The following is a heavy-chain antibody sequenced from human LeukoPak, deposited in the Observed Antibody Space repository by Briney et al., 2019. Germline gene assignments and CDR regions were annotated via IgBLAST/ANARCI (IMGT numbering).Heavy chain of an antibody. CDR1: GGSFSGYY. Sequence: SETLSLTCAVYGGSFSGYYWSWIRQPPGKGLEWIGEINHSGSTNYNPSLKCRVTISVDTSKNQFSLKLSSVTAADTAVYYCARGVYYYGSAARFDPWGQGILVTVSS. D-gene: IGHD3-10*01. J-gene: IGHJ5*02. CDR2: INHSGST. V-gene: IGHV4-34*01. CDR3: ARGVYYYGSAARFDP.